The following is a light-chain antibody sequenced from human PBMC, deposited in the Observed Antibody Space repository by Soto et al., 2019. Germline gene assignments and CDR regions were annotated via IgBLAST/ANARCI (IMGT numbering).Light chain of an antibody. J-gene: IGKJ5*01. CDR1: QDINNF. CDR2: DAS. V-gene: IGKV1-33*01. Sequence: DIQMTQSPSSLSASVGDGITIACQASQDINNFVNWYEQKPGTAPNLLIYDASTLKPGVPSRFSGSGSGTHFTFTISSLQPEDFATYFCQQSDDLPTFGQGTRLEIK. CDR3: QQSDDLPT.